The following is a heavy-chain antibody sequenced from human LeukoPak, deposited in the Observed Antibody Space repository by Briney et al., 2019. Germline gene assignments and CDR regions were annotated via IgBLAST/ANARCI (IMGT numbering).Heavy chain of an antibody. D-gene: IGHD3-3*01. CDR2: IYTSGST. CDR3: ARGNYDFWSGLQTPNWFDP. Sequence: SETLSLTCTVSGGSISSYYWSWIRQPAGKGLEWIGRIYTSGSTNYNPSLKSRVTMSVDTSKNQFSLKLSSVTAADTAVYYCARGNYDFWSGLQTPNWFDPWGQGTLVTLSS. CDR1: GGSISSYY. J-gene: IGHJ5*02. V-gene: IGHV4-4*07.